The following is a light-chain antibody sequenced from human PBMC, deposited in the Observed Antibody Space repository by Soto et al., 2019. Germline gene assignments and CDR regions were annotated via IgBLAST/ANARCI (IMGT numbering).Light chain of an antibody. CDR2: GAS. Sequence: EIVMTQSPATLSVSPGDRVTLSCRASQNIDNNLAWYQQRPGQPPRLLLYGASTRANGIPARFSGSGSGTEFTLTISSLQSEDFAVYCWQQYNNWPPLTFGGGTKVEIK. V-gene: IGKV3D-15*01. J-gene: IGKJ4*01. CDR3: QQYNNWPPLT. CDR1: QNIDNN.